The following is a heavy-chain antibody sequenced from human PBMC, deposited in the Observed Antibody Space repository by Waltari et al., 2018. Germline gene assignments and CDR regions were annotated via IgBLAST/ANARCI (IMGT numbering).Heavy chain of an antibody. CDR2: ISGSGGST. CDR1: GFTFSSYA. V-gene: IGHV3-23*01. J-gene: IGHJ6*02. CDR3: AKGNYCSSTSCYSARYYYYYGMDV. Sequence: EVQLLESGGGLVQPGGSLRLSCAASGFTFSSYAMSWVRQAPGQGLEWVSAISGSGGSTYYADSVKGRFTISRDNSKNTLYLQMNSLRAEDTAVYYCAKGNYCSSTSCYSARYYYYYGMDVWGQGTTVTVSS. D-gene: IGHD2-2*01.